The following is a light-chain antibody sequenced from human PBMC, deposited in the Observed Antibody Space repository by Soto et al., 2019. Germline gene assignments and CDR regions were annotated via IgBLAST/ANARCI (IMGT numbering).Light chain of an antibody. J-gene: IGLJ3*02. V-gene: IGLV1-44*01. CDR1: TSNIGSNT. CDR3: AAWDDSLNEWV. Sequence: QAVVTQPPSASGTPGQRVTISCSGSTSNIGSNTVNWYQQLPGTAPKLLIYSYNQRPSGVSDRFSGSKSGTSASLAISGLQSEDEADYYCAAWDDSLNEWVFGGGTKLTVL. CDR2: SYN.